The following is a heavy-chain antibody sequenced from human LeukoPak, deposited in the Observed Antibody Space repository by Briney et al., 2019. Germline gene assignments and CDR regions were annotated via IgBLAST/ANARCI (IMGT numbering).Heavy chain of an antibody. Sequence: SETLSLTCAVYGGSFSGYYWSWIRQPPGKGLEWIGEINHSGSTNYNPSLKSRVTMSVDTSKNQFSLKLSSVTAADTAVYYCARDNTGRWYFDLWGRGTLVTVSS. CDR3: ARDNTGRWYFDL. CDR1: GGSFSGYY. D-gene: IGHD4-17*01. V-gene: IGHV4-34*01. CDR2: INHSGST. J-gene: IGHJ2*01.